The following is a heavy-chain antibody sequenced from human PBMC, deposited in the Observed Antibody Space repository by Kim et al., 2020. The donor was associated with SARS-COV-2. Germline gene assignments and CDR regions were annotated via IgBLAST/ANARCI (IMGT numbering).Heavy chain of an antibody. CDR2: ST. J-gene: IGHJ4*02. V-gene: IGHV3-23*01. D-gene: IGHD3-10*01. CDR3: ANYGSGSLDY. Sequence: STYSADFVKGRFTISRDNSKNTLYLQMNGLRAEDTAVYYCANYGSGSLDYWGQGTLVTVSS.